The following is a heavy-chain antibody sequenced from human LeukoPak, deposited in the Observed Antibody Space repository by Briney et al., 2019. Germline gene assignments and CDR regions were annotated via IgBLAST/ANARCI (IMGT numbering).Heavy chain of an antibody. CDR3: ASLFYDSSGYHNWFDP. D-gene: IGHD3-22*01. CDR2: IYYSGST. V-gene: IGHV4-39*01. Sequence: SETLSLTCTVSGGSISSSSYYWGWIRQPPGKGLEWIGSIYYSGSTYYNPSLKSRVTISVDTSKNQFSLKLSSVTAADTAVYYCASLFYDSSGYHNWFDPWGQGTLVTVSS. J-gene: IGHJ5*02. CDR1: GGSISSSSYY.